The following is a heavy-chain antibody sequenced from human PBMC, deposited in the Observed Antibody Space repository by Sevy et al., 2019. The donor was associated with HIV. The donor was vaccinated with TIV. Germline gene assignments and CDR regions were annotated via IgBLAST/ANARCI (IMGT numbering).Heavy chain of an antibody. Sequence: GGSLRLSCAASGFTFSNAWMSWVRQAPGKGLEWVGRIKSKTDGGPTDYAAPVKGRFTISRNDSNNKLYLQMNSLKTEDTVIYYCTTDSKKRGLSALLDYWGQGTLVTVSS. V-gene: IGHV3-15*01. CDR1: GFTFSNAW. CDR2: IKSKTDGGPT. J-gene: IGHJ4*02. D-gene: IGHD3-10*01. CDR3: TTDSKKRGLSALLDY.